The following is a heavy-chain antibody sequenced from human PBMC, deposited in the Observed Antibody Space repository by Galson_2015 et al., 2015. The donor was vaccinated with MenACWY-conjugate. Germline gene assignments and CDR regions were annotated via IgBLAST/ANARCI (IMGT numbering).Heavy chain of an antibody. CDR3: ARQIQQLATPYWYFDL. V-gene: IGHV3-53*03. D-gene: IGHD6-13*01. Sequence: YYVDSVEGRFTISRDNSKNTLYLQMNNLRAEDTAVYYCARQIQQLATPYWYFDLWGRGPLVTVSS. J-gene: IGHJ2*01.